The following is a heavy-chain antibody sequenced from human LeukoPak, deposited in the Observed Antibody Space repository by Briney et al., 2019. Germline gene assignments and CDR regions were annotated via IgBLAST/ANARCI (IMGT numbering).Heavy chain of an antibody. Sequence: QPWGSLRLSCAASGFSFRSYAMSWVRQAPGKGLDWVSTISGSGGGTYYADSVKGRFTISRDNSKNTLYLQMNSLRAEDTAVYYRARDGRHYYDSSVGYYFDYWGQGTLVTVSS. D-gene: IGHD3-22*01. CDR1: GFSFRSYA. V-gene: IGHV3-23*01. J-gene: IGHJ4*02. CDR2: ISGSGGGT. CDR3: ARDGRHYYDSSVGYYFDY.